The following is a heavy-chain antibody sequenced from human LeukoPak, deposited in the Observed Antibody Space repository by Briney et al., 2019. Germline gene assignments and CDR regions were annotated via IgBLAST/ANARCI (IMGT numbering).Heavy chain of an antibody. CDR1: GFTFSDHY. CDR3: SRAQGNGDYFDY. D-gene: IGHD2-8*01. CDR2: IRKKVNSYST. Sequence: GGSLRLSCAASGFTFSDHYMDWVRPAPGKGLEWVARIRKKVNSYSTEHAASVKGRFTTSGDASKHSLYLQMISLRTEDTAVYYCSRAQGNGDYFDYWGQGALVTVSS. V-gene: IGHV3-72*01. J-gene: IGHJ4*02.